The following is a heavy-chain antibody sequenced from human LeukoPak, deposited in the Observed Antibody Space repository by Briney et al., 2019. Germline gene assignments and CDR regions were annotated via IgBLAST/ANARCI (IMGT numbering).Heavy chain of an antibody. CDR3: ARKGRGGSYASYYFDY. CDR1: GFTFSDYY. Sequence: GSLRLSCAASGFTFSDYYMSWIRQAPGKGLEWVSYISSSGSTIYYADSVKGRFTISRDNAKNSLYLQMNSLRAEDTAVYYCARKGRGGSYASYYFDYWGQGTLVTVSS. D-gene: IGHD3-10*01. J-gene: IGHJ4*02. V-gene: IGHV3-11*04. CDR2: ISSSGSTI.